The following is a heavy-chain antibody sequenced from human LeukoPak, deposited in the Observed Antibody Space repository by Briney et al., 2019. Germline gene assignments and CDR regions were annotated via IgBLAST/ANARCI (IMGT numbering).Heavy chain of an antibody. CDR1: GGSISSGGYS. Sequence: SETLSLTCAVSGGSISSGGYSWSWIRQPPGKGLEWIGYIYHSRSTYYNPSLKSRVTISVDRSKNPFSLKLSSVTAADTAVYYCARDLAGKNDYWGQGTLVTVSS. CDR2: IYHSRST. J-gene: IGHJ4*02. D-gene: IGHD1-14*01. V-gene: IGHV4-30-2*01. CDR3: ARDLAGKNDY.